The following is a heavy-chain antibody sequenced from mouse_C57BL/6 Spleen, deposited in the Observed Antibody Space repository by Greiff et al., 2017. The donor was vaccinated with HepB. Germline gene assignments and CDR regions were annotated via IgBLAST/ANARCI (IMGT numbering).Heavy chain of an antibody. CDR3: ARVYYYGRSYDVYFGV. V-gene: IGHV1-64*01. Sequence: QVQLQQPGAELVKPGASVKLSCKASGYTFTSYWMHWVKQRPGQGLEWIGMIHPNSGSTNYNEKFKSKATLTVDKSSSTAYMQLSSLTSEDSAVYFCARVYYYGRSYDVYFGVGGRGTTVTVSS. CDR2: IHPNSGST. D-gene: IGHD1-1*01. J-gene: IGHJ1*03. CDR1: GYTFTSYW.